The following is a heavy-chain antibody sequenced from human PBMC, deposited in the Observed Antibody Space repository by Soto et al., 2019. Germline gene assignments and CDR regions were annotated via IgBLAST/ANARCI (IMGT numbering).Heavy chain of an antibody. V-gene: IGHV3-23*01. CDR2: ISGSGEMT. J-gene: IGHJ4*02. CDR1: GFTFRGDA. D-gene: IGHD1-1*01. CDR3: ARSEMTYNWND. Sequence: GGSLRLSCAASGFTFRGDAMSWVRQAPGKGLEWVSSISGSGEMTHYAESVKGRFTISRDNSKNTLYLQMESLRAEDTAIYYCARSEMTYNWNDWGQGTLVTVSS.